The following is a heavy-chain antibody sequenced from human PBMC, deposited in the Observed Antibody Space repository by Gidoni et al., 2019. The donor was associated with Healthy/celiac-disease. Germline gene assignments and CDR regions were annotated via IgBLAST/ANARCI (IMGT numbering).Heavy chain of an antibody. D-gene: IGHD6-13*01. CDR3: ARIAAADPPGGGYYYYGMDV. CDR1: DYSFTSYW. V-gene: IGHV5-51*03. CDR2: IYPGDSAT. J-gene: IGHJ6*02. Sequence: EVQLVQSGAEVKKPGESLKIPCKGSDYSFTSYWIGWVRQMPGKGLEWMGIIYPGDSATRYSPSFQGQVTISADKSISTAYLQWSSLKASDTAMYYCARIAAADPPGGGYYYYGMDVWSQGTTVTVSS.